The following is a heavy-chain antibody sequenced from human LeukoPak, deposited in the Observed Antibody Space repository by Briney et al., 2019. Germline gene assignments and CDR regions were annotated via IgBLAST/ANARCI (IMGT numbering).Heavy chain of an antibody. D-gene: IGHD6-13*01. V-gene: IGHV3-23*01. J-gene: IGHJ5*01. CDR3: AKDRVSGWLYNWFDS. CDR2: IRGEGTVE. CDR1: GSTFSSYA. Sequence: GGSLRLSCAASGSTFSSYAMNWVRQAPGKGLEWVSTIRGEGTVEYYADPVRGRFTISRDNSKNTLYLQMNSLRADDTAIYYCAKDRVSGWLYNWFDSWGQGTLVTVSS.